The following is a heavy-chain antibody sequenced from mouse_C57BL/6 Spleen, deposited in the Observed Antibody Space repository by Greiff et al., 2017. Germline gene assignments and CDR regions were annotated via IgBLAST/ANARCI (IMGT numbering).Heavy chain of an antibody. Sequence: VQLQQSGPELVKPGASVKISCKASGYTFTDYYMNWVKQSHGKSLEWIGDINPNNGGTSYNQKFKGKATLTVDKSSSTAYMELRSLTSEDSAVYYCARRDYYGSPHYFDYWGQGTTRTVSS. CDR2: INPNNGGT. D-gene: IGHD1-1*01. J-gene: IGHJ2*01. CDR3: ARRDYYGSPHYFDY. V-gene: IGHV1-26*01. CDR1: GYTFTDYY.